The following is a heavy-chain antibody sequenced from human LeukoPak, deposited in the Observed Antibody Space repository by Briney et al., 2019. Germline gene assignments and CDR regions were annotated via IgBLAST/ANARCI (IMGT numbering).Heavy chain of an antibody. CDR3: ARGVKDCSGGSCYRHYYYYYMDV. J-gene: IGHJ6*03. CDR2: IYYIGST. V-gene: IGHV4-61*01. Sequence: PSETLSLTCTVSGGSISSGSYYWSWIRQPPGKGLEWIGYIYYIGSTNYNPSLKSRVTISVDTSKNQFSLKLSSVTAADTAVYYCARGVKDCSGGSCYRHYYYYYMDVWGKGTTVTVSS. D-gene: IGHD2-15*01. CDR1: GGSISSGSYY.